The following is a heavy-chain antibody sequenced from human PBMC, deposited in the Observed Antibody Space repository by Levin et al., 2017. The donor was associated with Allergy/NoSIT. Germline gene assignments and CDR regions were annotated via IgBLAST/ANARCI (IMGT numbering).Heavy chain of an antibody. CDR2: INSDGGNI. Sequence: GSLRLSCAASGFTFSNYWMHWVRQAPGEGLVWVSHINSDGGNINYADSVKGRFTFSRDNAKNTVYLQMNSLRAEDTAVYYCARGGCSATSCLDSWGQGTLVTVSS. V-gene: IGHV3-74*01. J-gene: IGHJ4*02. CDR1: GFTFSNYW. CDR3: ARGGCSATSCLDS. D-gene: IGHD2-2*01.